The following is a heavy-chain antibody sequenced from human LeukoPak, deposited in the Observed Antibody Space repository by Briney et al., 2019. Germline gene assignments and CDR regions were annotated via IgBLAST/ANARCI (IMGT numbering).Heavy chain of an antibody. Sequence: PGGSLRLSCAASGFTFSSYSMNWVRQAPGKGLEWVSSISSSSSYIYYADSVKGRFTISRDNAKNSLYLQMNSLRAEDTAVYYCAREASGYANFDYWGQGTLVTVSS. J-gene: IGHJ4*02. CDR1: GFTFSSYS. CDR3: AREASGYANFDY. V-gene: IGHV3-21*01. D-gene: IGHD5-12*01. CDR2: ISSSSSYI.